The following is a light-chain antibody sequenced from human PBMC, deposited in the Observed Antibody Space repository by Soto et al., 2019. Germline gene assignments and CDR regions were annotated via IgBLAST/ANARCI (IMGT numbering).Light chain of an antibody. CDR1: QSISSW. Sequence: DIQMTQSPSTLSASVGDRVTITCRASQSISSWLAWYQQKPGKAPKLLIYKASSLESGVPSRFSGSASETELTLTISSLQPDDFATYYCQQYNSYPYTFGQGTKLEIK. CDR2: KAS. CDR3: QQYNSYPYT. V-gene: IGKV1-5*03. J-gene: IGKJ2*01.